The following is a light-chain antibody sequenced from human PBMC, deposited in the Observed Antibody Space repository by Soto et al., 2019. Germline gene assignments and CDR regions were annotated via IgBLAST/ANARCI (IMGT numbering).Light chain of an antibody. CDR1: SSNIGSNP. J-gene: IGLJ1*01. Sequence: QSVLTQAPSASGTPGQRVTITCSGGSSNIGSNPVSWYQQVPGRAPNLLIYGNNKRPSGFSDRFSGSQSGTSASLAISGLQSEDEADYYCAAWDDSLIGYVFGTGTKLTVL. CDR3: AAWDDSLIGYV. CDR2: GNN. V-gene: IGLV1-44*01.